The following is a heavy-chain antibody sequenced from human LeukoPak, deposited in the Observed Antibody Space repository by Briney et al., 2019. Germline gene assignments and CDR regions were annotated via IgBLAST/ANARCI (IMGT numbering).Heavy chain of an antibody. CDR2: ISSDGSNK. D-gene: IGHD6-19*01. CDR1: RFTFSSYG. V-gene: IGHV3-30*18. Sequence: GGSLRLSCAASRFTFSSYGIHWVRQAPGKGLEWVAVISSDGSNKYYADSVKGRFAISRDSSKNTLYLQMNSLRAEDTAVYYCAKGGSSGWFDYFDYWGQGTLVTVSS. CDR3: AKGGSSGWFDYFDY. J-gene: IGHJ4*02.